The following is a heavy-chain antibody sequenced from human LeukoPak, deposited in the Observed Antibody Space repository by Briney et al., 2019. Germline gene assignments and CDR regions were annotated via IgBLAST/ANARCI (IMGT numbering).Heavy chain of an antibody. CDR3: ARVGSGQWLVWGWFDP. Sequence: GASVKVSCKASGYTFTSYYMHWVRQAPGQGLEWMGIINPSGGSTSYAQKFQGRVTMTRDTSTSTVYMELSSLRSEDTAVYYCARVGSGQWLVWGWFDPWGQGTLVTVSS. CDR2: INPSGGST. J-gene: IGHJ5*02. D-gene: IGHD6-19*01. V-gene: IGHV1-46*01. CDR1: GYTFTSYY.